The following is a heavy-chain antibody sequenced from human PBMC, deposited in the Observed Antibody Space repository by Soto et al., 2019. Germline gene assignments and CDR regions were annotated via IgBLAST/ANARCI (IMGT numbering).Heavy chain of an antibody. CDR2: ISAYNGNT. V-gene: IGHV1-18*01. J-gene: IGHJ2*01. CDR1: GYTFTSYG. Sequence: QVQLVQSGAEVKKPGASVKVSCKASGYTFTSYGISWVRQAPGQGLEWMGWISAYNGNTNYAQKLQGRVTMPTDASTSTAYMELRSLRSDDTAVYYCARPYYYDSSGYPHCWYFDLWGRGTLVTVSS. CDR3: ARPYYYDSSGYPHCWYFDL. D-gene: IGHD3-22*01.